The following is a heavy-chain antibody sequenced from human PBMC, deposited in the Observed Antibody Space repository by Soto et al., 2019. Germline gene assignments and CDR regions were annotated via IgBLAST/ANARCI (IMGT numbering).Heavy chain of an antibody. J-gene: IGHJ3*02. CDR1: GGSISSGGYY. CDR3: ARDTRRADAFDI. Sequence: LSLTCTVSGGSISSGGYYWSWIRQHPGKGLEWIGYIYYSGSTYYNPSLKSRVTISVDTSKNQFSLKLSSVTAADTAVYYCARDTRRADAFDIWGQGTMVTVSS. V-gene: IGHV4-31*03. CDR2: IYYSGST.